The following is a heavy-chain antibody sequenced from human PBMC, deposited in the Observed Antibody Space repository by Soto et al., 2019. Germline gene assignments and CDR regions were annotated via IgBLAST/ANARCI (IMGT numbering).Heavy chain of an antibody. J-gene: IGHJ5*02. CDR3: ARGRGYSSSGHWFDP. CDR1: GGSFSGYY. V-gene: IGHV4-34*01. CDR2: INHSGST. D-gene: IGHD6-6*01. Sequence: PSETLSLTCAVYGGSFSGYYWSWIRQPPGKGLEWIGEINHSGSTNYNPSLKSRVTISVDTSKNQFSLKLSSVTAADTAVYYCARGRGYSSSGHWFDPWGQGTLVTFYS.